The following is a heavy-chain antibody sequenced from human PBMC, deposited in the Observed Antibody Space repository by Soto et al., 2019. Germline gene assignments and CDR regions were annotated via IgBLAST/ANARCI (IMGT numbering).Heavy chain of an antibody. V-gene: IGHV1-18*01. D-gene: IGHD3-22*01. CDR3: ARGEYYHDSSGYSFPDAFDI. Sequence: QVQLVQSGAEVKKPGASVKVSCKASGYTFTSYGISWVRQAPGQGLEWMGWISAYNGNTNYAQKLQGRVTMTTDTSTSTAYMELSSLISYDTAAYYCARGEYYHDSSGYSFPDAFDICGQGTMVTVSS. CDR1: GYTFTSYG. CDR2: ISAYNGNT. J-gene: IGHJ3*02.